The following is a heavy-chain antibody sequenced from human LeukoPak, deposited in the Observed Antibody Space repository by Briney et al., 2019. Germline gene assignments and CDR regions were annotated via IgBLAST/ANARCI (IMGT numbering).Heavy chain of an antibody. CDR3: ALNYYSSESYSKPFDY. CDR1: GFTFSSYA. J-gene: IGHJ4*02. Sequence: GGSLRLSCAASGFTFSSYAMSWVRQAPGKGLEGVSAISGSGGSTYYADSVKGGFTISRDNSRNTLYLQMNSLRTEDTAVYYCALNYYSSESYSKPFDYWGQGTLVTVSS. CDR2: ISGSGGST. D-gene: IGHD3-10*01. V-gene: IGHV3-23*01.